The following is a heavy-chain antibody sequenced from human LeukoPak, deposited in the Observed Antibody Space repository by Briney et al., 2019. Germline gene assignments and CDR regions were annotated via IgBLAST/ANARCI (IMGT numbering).Heavy chain of an antibody. V-gene: IGHV4-34*08. CDR2: ITHTGTT. CDR1: GGTFSGYY. CDR3: ARPFTPMVRGVMRF. D-gene: IGHD3-10*01. Sequence: SETLSLTCAVYGGTFSGYYWAWIRQFPGKGLECIGDITHTGTTNYNPSLKSRVVMSIDASKNQFSLKLTSVTAADAALYFCARPFTPMVRGVMRFCGQGTLVAVSS. J-gene: IGHJ1*01.